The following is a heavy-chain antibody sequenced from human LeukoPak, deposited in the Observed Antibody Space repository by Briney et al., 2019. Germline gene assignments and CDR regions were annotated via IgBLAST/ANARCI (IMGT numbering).Heavy chain of an antibody. CDR3: AKDPERYYYDSSGYLD. V-gene: IGHV3-30*18. Sequence: GRSLRLSCAASGFTFSSYGMHWVRQAPGKGLEWVAVISYDGSNKYYAASVKGRFTISRDNSKNTLYLQMNSLRAEDTAVYYCAKDPERYYYDSSGYLDWGQGTLVTVSS. CDR2: ISYDGSNK. J-gene: IGHJ4*02. D-gene: IGHD3-22*01. CDR1: GFTFSSYG.